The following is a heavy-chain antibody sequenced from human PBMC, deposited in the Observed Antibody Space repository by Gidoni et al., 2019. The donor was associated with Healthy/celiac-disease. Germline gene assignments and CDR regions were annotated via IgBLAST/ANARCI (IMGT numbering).Heavy chain of an antibody. D-gene: IGHD4-4*01. CDR3: ARDHSSTSAGMDV. J-gene: IGHJ6*02. V-gene: IGHV1-2*04. CDR2: INPNSGGT. CDR1: GYTCTGYY. Sequence: QVQLVQSGAEVKKPGASVKVSCKASGYTCTGYYLPWVRPSPGQGLEWMGWINPNSGGTNYAQKFQGWVTMTRDTSISTAYMELSRLRSDDTAVYYCARDHSSTSAGMDVWGQGTTVTVSS.